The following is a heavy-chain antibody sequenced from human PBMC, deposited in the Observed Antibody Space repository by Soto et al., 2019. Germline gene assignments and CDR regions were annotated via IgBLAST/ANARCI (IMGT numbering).Heavy chain of an antibody. J-gene: IGHJ5*02. CDR3: AKDLFGNSNGGRPYSGGSDA. D-gene: IGHD2-8*01. V-gene: IGHV3-23*01. CDR2: LSGSGATT. Sequence: EVQLLESGGGLVQPGGSLRLSCVASGFTFTNYAMSWVRQAPGKGLEWVSALSGSGATTFYSDSAKGRFTISRDNSKNTLYLQMNSLRADHPAIYYCAKDLFGNSNGGRPYSGGSDAWGQGNLVTVSS. CDR1: GFTFTNYA.